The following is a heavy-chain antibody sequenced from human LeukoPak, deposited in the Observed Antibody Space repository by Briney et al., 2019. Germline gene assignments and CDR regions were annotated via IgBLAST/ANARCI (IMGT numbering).Heavy chain of an antibody. D-gene: IGHD5-24*01. J-gene: IGHJ4*02. V-gene: IGHV3-7*05. Sequence: PGGSLRLSCAASGFXFSSYWISWVRQAPGKGLEWVANIKPDGSEKSYVDSVKGRFTISRDNAKNSLYLQMNSLRAEDTAVYYCARGQMAGYWGQGTLVTVSS. CDR2: IKPDGSEK. CDR1: GFXFSSYW. CDR3: ARGQMAGY.